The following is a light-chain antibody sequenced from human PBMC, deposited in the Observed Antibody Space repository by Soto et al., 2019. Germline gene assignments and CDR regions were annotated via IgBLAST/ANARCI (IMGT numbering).Light chain of an antibody. Sequence: DIQMTQSPSSLSASVGDRVTITCQASQDSGKYLNWYQQKPGKAPKLLIYVASNLQTGVPSRFSGSGSGPDFSFTISSLQPEDIATYYCQQYDSLPHTFGQGTKLEIK. CDR1: QDSGKY. J-gene: IGKJ2*01. CDR2: VAS. V-gene: IGKV1-33*01. CDR3: QQYDSLPHT.